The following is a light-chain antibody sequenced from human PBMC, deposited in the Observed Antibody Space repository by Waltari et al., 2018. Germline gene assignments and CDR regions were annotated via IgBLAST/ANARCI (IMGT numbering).Light chain of an antibody. V-gene: IGKV3-15*01. Sequence: EIVMTQSPATLSASPGERATLSGRASQSVSSNLAWYQQKPGQAPRLLIYGASTRATGIPARFSGSGSGTEFTLTISSLQSEDFAVYYCQQYNNWPPLTFGGGTKVEIK. J-gene: IGKJ4*01. CDR3: QQYNNWPPLT. CDR1: QSVSSN. CDR2: GAS.